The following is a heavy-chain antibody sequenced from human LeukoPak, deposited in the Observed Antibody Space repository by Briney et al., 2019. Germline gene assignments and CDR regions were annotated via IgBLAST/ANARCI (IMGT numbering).Heavy chain of an antibody. CDR3: ARVGELLSFDY. V-gene: IGHV3-48*03. J-gene: IGHJ4*02. Sequence: GGSLRLSCAASGFTFSSYEMNWVRQAPGKGLEWVSYISSSGSTIYYADSVKGRFTISRDNAKNSLYLQMNSLRAEDTAVYYCARVGELLSFDYWGQGTLVTVPS. CDR2: ISSSGSTI. D-gene: IGHD3-10*01. CDR1: GFTFSSYE.